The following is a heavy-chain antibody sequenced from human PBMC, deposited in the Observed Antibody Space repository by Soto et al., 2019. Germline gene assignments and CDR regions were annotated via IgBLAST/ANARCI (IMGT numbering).Heavy chain of an antibody. CDR2: TSGSDGYS. V-gene: IGHV3-23*01. Sequence: PGGSLRLSCAASGFTFTGSALSWVRQAPGKGLEWISTTSGSDGYSNYADSVRGRFTISRDISKDTLFLQMNSLRAEDTAVYFCARLYTYGYYHFDHWGQGTLVTVSS. CDR3: ARLYTYGYYHFDH. CDR1: GFTFTGSA. D-gene: IGHD3-22*01. J-gene: IGHJ4*02.